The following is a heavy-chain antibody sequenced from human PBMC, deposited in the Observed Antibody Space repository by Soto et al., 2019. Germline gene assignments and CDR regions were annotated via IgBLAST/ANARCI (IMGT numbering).Heavy chain of an antibody. Sequence: SETLSLTCTVSGGSINTVNYYWSWIRQSPDKGLEWIGHIYNGGTTYNNPSLTSRVTISVDTSNNQFSLKLSSVTAADTAVYYCARAGIQYFQHWGQGTLVTVSS. D-gene: IGHD6-19*01. CDR1: GGSINTVNYY. J-gene: IGHJ1*01. CDR3: ARAGIQYFQH. V-gene: IGHV4-30-4*01. CDR2: IYNGGTT.